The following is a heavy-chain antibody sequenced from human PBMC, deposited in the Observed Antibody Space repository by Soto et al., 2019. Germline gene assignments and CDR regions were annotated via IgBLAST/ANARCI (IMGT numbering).Heavy chain of an antibody. J-gene: IGHJ6*02. CDR3: AKDGTTAGIHYYGMDV. V-gene: IGHV3-23*01. CDR1: GFSFTTYG. Sequence: PGGSLRLSCEVSGFSFTTYGMNWVRQAPDKGLEWVSTIGRGGDTFYADSVKGRFTISRDISKNTLFLQMSSLRAEDTALYFCAKDGTTAGIHYYGMDVWGQGTTVTVSS. CDR2: IGRGGDT. D-gene: IGHD2-2*02.